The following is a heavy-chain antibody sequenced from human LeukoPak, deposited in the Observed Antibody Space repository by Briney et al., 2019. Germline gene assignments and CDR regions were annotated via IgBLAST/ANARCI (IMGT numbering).Heavy chain of an antibody. CDR2: ISYDGTNN. D-gene: IGHD3-9*01. CDR1: GFTFSSYG. CDR3: AKDYDILTGYYMALYSFDY. J-gene: IGHJ4*02. Sequence: GGTLRLSCAASGFTFSSYGMNWVRQAPGKGLEWVALISYDGTNNYYAESVKGRFTISRDNSRNSLYLQMNSLRVEDTAVYYCAKDYDILTGYYMALYSFDYWGQGTLVTVSS. V-gene: IGHV3-30*18.